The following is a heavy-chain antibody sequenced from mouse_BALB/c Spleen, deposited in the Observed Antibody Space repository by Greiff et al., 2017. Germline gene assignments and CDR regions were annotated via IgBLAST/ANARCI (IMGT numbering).Heavy chain of an antibody. V-gene: IGHV14-3*02. CDR2: IDPANGNT. J-gene: IGHJ4*01. CDR1: GFNIKDTY. D-gene: IGHD1-2*01. CDR3: ARRLLRPYAMDY. Sequence: EVQLQQSGAELVKPGASVKLSCTASGFNIKDTYMHWVKQRPEQGLEWIGRIDPANGNTKYDPKFQGKATITADTSSNTAYLQLSSLTSEDTAVYYCARRLLRPYAMDYWGQGTSVTVSS.